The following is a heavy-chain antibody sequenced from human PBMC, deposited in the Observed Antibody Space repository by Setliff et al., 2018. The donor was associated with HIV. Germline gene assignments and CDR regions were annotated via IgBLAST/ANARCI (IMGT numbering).Heavy chain of an antibody. J-gene: IGHJ4*02. CDR3: ATDCAVVGGTGSLDS. V-gene: IGHV3-7*05. CDR2: IKQGGSEK. CDR1: GFTFSTYW. Sequence: GESLKISCAASGFTFSTYWMSWVRQAPGKGLEWVANIKQGGSEKNYMDSVKGRFTISRDNAKNSLYLQMNSLRVEDTAVYYCATDCAVVGGTGSLDSWGQGTLVTVSS. D-gene: IGHD1-26*01.